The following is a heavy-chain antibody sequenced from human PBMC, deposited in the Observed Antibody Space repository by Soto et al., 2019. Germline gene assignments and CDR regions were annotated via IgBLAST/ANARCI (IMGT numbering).Heavy chain of an antibody. Sequence: SETLSLTCTVSGGSISSYYGSWIRQPPGKGLEWIGYIYYSGSTNYNPSLKSRVTISVDTSKNQFSLKLSSVTAADTAVYYCANYDYIWGSARYWGQGTLVTVSS. D-gene: IGHD3-16*01. CDR3: ANYDYIWGSARY. V-gene: IGHV4-59*01. J-gene: IGHJ4*02. CDR1: GGSISSYY. CDR2: IYYSGST.